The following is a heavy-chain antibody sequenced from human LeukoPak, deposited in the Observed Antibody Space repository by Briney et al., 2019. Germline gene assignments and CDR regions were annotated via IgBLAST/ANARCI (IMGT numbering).Heavy chain of an antibody. CDR2: IYSGGST. CDR1: GFTVSSNY. D-gene: IGHD6-19*01. Sequence: GGSLRLSCAASGFTVSSNYMSWVRQAPGKGLEWVSVIYSGGSTYYADSVKGRFIISRHNSKNTLYLQMNSLRAEDTAVYYCARYYSSGWYAYFDYWGQGTLVTVSS. CDR3: ARYYSSGWYAYFDY. J-gene: IGHJ4*02. V-gene: IGHV3-53*04.